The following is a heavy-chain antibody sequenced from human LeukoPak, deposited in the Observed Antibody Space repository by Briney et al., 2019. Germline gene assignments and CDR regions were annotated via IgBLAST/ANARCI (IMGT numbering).Heavy chain of an antibody. D-gene: IGHD3-22*01. J-gene: IGHJ5*02. V-gene: IGHV3-33*01. Sequence: PGRSLRLSCAASGFTFSSYGMHWVRQAPGKGLEWVAVIWYDGSNKYYADSVKGRFTISRDNSKNTLYLQMNGLRAEDTAVYYCARVSLPYYYDSSGRYNWFDPWGQGTLVTVSS. CDR1: GFTFSSYG. CDR2: IWYDGSNK. CDR3: ARVSLPYYYDSSGRYNWFDP.